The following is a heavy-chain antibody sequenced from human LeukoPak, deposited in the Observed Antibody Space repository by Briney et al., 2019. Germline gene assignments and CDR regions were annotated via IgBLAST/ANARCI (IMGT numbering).Heavy chain of an antibody. J-gene: IGHJ4*02. CDR2: IHPNSGKT. CDR3: ARGHYGGNRYFDI. V-gene: IGHV1-8*01. Sequence: GASVKVSCKASGYTFRSYEINWVRQAPGQGLEWVGWIHPNSGKTGYAQKFQGRVTMTGDTSTETAFMELSSLKFDDTAIFYCARGHYGGNRYFDIWGQGTLVTVSS. CDR1: GYTFRSYE. D-gene: IGHD4-23*01.